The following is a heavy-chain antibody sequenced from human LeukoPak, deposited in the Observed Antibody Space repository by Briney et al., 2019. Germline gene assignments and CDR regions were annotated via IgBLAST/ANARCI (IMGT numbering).Heavy chain of an antibody. J-gene: IGHJ6*03. CDR2: IYYSGST. CDR1: GGSVNSSSYY. Sequence: SETLSLTCTVSGGSVNSSSYYWGWIRQPPGKGLEWIGSIYYSGSTYYNPSLKSRVTISVDMSKNQFSLKLSSVTAADTAVYYCARHVSDSNFYYYYYMDVWGKGTTVTVSS. D-gene: IGHD4-11*01. V-gene: IGHV4-39*01. CDR3: ARHVSDSNFYYYYYMDV.